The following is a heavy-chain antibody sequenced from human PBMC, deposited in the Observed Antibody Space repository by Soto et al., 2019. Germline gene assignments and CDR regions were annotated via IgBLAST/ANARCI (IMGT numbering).Heavy chain of an antibody. CDR1: GGSISSYY. V-gene: IGHV4-59*01. CDR2: IYYSGST. J-gene: IGHJ6*03. D-gene: IGHD3-3*01. CDR3: ARVPVFGVVTPYYYYMDV. Sequence: SETLSLTCTVSGGSISSYYWSWIRQPPGKGLEWIGYIYYSGSTNYNPSLKSRVTISVDTSKNQFSLKLSSVTAADTAVYYCARVPVFGVVTPYYYYMDVWGKGTTVTVSS.